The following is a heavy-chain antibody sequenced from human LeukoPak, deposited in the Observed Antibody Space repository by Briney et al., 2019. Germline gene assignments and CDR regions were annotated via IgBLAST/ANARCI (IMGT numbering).Heavy chain of an antibody. Sequence: GASVKVSCKASGYTFTGYYMHWVRQAPGQGLEWMGWMNPNSGNTGYAQKFQGRVTMTRNTSISTAYMELSSLRSEDTAVYYCARGTAKPEQISILRYDYYYYGMDVWGQGTTVTVSS. V-gene: IGHV1-8*02. CDR2: MNPNSGNT. CDR1: GYTFTGYY. CDR3: ARGTAKPEQISILRYDYYYYGMDV. D-gene: IGHD3-9*01. J-gene: IGHJ6*02.